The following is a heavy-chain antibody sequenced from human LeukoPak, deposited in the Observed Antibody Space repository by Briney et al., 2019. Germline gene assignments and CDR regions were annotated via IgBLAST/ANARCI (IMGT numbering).Heavy chain of an antibody. CDR2: IYYSGST. CDR3: ARTTYCYDASGSPWDY. V-gene: IGHV4-39*01. J-gene: IGHJ4*02. D-gene: IGHD3-22*01. CDR1: GGSISSSGYY. Sequence: SETLSLTCTVSGGSISSSGYYWGWIRPPPGKGLEWIGSIYYSGSTYYNPSLKSRVTISIDTAKNQFSLKLSSVTAADTAVYYCARTTYCYDASGSPWDYWGQGTLVTVSS.